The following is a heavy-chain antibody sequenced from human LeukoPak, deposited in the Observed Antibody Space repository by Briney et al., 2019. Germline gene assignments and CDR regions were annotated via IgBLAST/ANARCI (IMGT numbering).Heavy chain of an antibody. J-gene: IGHJ4*02. V-gene: IGHV4-31*03. CDR2: IYYSGST. D-gene: IGHD2-2*01. CDR1: GGSISSGGYY. CDR3: AREETSTLGPDY. Sequence: PSETLPLTCTVSGGSISSGGYYWSWIRQHPGKGLEWIGYIYYSGSTYYNPSLKSRVTISVDTSKNQFSLKLSSVTAADTAVYYCAREETSTLGPDYWGQGTLVTVSS.